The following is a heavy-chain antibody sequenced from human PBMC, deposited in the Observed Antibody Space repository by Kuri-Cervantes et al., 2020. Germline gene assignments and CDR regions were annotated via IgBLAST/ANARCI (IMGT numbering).Heavy chain of an antibody. CDR2: IYTSGST. Sequence: GSLRLSCTVSGGSISSYYWSWIRQPAGKGLEWIGRIYTSGSTNYNPSLKSRVTISVDTSKNPFSLKLSSVTAADTAVYYCASIYSGSYRRPFDYWGQGTLVTVSS. V-gene: IGHV4-4*07. D-gene: IGHD1-26*01. J-gene: IGHJ4*02. CDR3: ASIYSGSYRRPFDY. CDR1: GGSISSYY.